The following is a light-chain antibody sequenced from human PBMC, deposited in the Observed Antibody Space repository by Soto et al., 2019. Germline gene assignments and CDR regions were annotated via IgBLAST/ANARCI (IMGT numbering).Light chain of an antibody. V-gene: IGKV1-39*01. CDR3: QQSYSTPLT. CDR2: DAS. J-gene: IGKJ4*01. Sequence: DIQVTQSPPTLSASVGDRVTITCRASQTISTWMAWYQQKPGKAPKLLVYDASTLQSGVPSRFSGSGSGTDFTLTISSLQPEDFATYYCQQSYSTPLTFGGGTKVDIK. CDR1: QTISTW.